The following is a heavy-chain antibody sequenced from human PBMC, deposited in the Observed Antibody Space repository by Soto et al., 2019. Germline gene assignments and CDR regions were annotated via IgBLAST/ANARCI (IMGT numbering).Heavy chain of an antibody. D-gene: IGHD6-6*01. V-gene: IGHV3-23*01. Sequence: VQLLESGGALVQPGGSLRLSCAASGFAFSSYPLSWVRQAPEKGLEWVSGISDSGGLTYNADSVKGRFTISRDNSKNTLYLKMNSLRAEDTAVYYCARRAFGSSRAFDIWGQGTVVTVSS. CDR1: GFAFSSYP. CDR2: ISDSGGLT. J-gene: IGHJ3*02. CDR3: ARRAFGSSRAFDI.